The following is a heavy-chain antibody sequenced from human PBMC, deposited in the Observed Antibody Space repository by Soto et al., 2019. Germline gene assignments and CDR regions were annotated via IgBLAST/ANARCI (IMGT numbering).Heavy chain of an antibody. J-gene: IGHJ6*02. CDR3: AKGRGEMNGANYYGLDV. CDR2: ITYEGSQI. CDR1: GFTFPRFG. D-gene: IGHD1-1*01. Sequence: QVQLVESGGGVVQPGRSLRLSCAASGFTFPRFGMHWVRQAPGKGLEWVALITYEGSQIYYADAVKGRFTSSRDNGDNTLSLLMDNLRTEDTATYFCAKGRGEMNGANYYGLDVWGQGTTVTVSS. V-gene: IGHV3-30*18.